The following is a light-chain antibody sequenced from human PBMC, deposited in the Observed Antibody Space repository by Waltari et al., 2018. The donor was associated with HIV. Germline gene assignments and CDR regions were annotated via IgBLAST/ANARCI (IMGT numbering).Light chain of an antibody. CDR2: DAS. CDR1: QSVRSY. Sequence: EIVLTQSPATLSLSPGERATLSCRASQSVRSYLAWYQQKPGQAPRRLIYDASNRATGIPARFSGSGSGTDFTLTISSLEPEDFAVYYCQQRSNSLSTFGQGTKLEIK. J-gene: IGKJ2*01. V-gene: IGKV3-11*01. CDR3: QQRSNSLST.